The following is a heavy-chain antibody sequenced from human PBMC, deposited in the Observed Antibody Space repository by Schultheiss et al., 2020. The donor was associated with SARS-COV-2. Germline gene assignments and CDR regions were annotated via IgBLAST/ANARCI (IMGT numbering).Heavy chain of an antibody. V-gene: IGHV3-23*01. CDR1: GFTFSSYA. Sequence: GGSLRLSCAASGFTFSSYAMSWVRQAPGKGLEWVSAISGSGGSAYYADSVKGRFTISRDNSKNTLYLQMNSLRVEDTAVYYCARGFEGCSSTSCYGYWGQGTLVTVSS. D-gene: IGHD2-2*01. CDR3: ARGFEGCSSTSCYGY. J-gene: IGHJ4*02. CDR2: ISGSGGSA.